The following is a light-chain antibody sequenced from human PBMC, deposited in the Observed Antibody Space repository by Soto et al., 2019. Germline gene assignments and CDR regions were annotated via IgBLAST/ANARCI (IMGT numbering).Light chain of an antibody. CDR1: QSVSSSF. Sequence: EIVLTQSPGTLSLSPGERATLSCRASQSVSSSFLVWYKQKPRQAPRLLLYDASYRATGIPDSFSGSGSGTDFTLSISIMEPEYFALYYCQQYGRSPFTFGPGTKVEI. J-gene: IGKJ3*01. CDR3: QQYGRSPFT. CDR2: DAS. V-gene: IGKV3-20*01.